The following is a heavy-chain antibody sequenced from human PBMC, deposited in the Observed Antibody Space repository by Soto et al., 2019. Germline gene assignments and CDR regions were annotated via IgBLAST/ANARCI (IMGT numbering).Heavy chain of an antibody. D-gene: IGHD6-19*01. CDR1: GVSISNSNTY. Sequence: QVQLQESGPGLVKPSETMSLTCTVAGVSISNSNTYWNWVRQPPGKGLEWIGFVYYRGSTKYNPSLESRVTISVSASRNQRSLELTSVTATDTAVYYCARGGGSYSSGWYYDSWGQGTLVTVSS. CDR2: VYYRGST. J-gene: IGHJ4*02. CDR3: ARGGGSYSSGWYYDS. V-gene: IGHV4-59*08.